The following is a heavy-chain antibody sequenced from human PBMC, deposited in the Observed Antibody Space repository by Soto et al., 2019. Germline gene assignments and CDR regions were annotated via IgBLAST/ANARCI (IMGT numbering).Heavy chain of an antibody. CDR1: GGSISSYY. CDR2: IYYSGST. V-gene: IGHV4-59*01. Sequence: QVQLQESGPGLVKPSETLSLTCTVSGGSISSYYWSWVRQPPRKGLEWIGYIYYSGSTNYNPSLKSRVPISVDTSKNQFSLKLRSVTAADTAVYYCARAWGRVFDYWGQGTLVTVSS. J-gene: IGHJ4*02. CDR3: ARAWGRVFDY. D-gene: IGHD2-15*01.